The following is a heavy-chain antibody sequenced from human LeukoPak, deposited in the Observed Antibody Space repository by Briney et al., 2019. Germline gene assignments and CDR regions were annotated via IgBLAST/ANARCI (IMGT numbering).Heavy chain of an antibody. Sequence: GGSLRLSCAASGFTFSTYAMHWVRQAPGKGLEWVGRIKSKTDGGTTDYAAPVKGRFTISRDDSRNTLYLQMNSLKTEDTAVYYCTTGITMVRGVIHLIDYWGQGTLVTVSS. CDR1: GFTFSTYA. CDR2: IKSKTDGGTT. V-gene: IGHV3-15*01. CDR3: TTGITMVRGVIHLIDY. J-gene: IGHJ4*02. D-gene: IGHD3-10*01.